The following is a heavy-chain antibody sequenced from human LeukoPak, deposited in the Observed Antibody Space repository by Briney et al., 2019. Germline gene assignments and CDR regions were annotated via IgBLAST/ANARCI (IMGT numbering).Heavy chain of an antibody. CDR2: IYTSGST. Sequence: KTSETLSLTCTVPGGSISSGSYYWSWIRQPAGKGLEWIGRIYTSGSTNYNPSLKSRVTISVDTSKNQFSLKLSSVTAADTAVYYCARETHFTMIVVVDWYFDLWGRGTLVTVSS. V-gene: IGHV4-61*02. J-gene: IGHJ2*01. CDR3: ARETHFTMIVVVDWYFDL. CDR1: GGSISSGSYY. D-gene: IGHD3-22*01.